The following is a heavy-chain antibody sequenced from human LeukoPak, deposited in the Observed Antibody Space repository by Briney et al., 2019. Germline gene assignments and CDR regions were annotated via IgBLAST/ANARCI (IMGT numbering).Heavy chain of an antibody. D-gene: IGHD2-2*01. J-gene: IGHJ6*02. CDR2: ISSGGTII. CDR3: AAKDIVVVPAPFYYYGMDV. V-gene: IGHV3-48*03. Sequence: GGSLRLSCAASGFTFSSNEMNWVRQAPGKGLEWVSYISSGGTIIYYADSVKGRFTISRDNAKNSLYLQMNSLRAEDTAVYYCAAKDIVVVPAPFYYYGMDVWGQGTTVTVSS. CDR1: GFTFSSNE.